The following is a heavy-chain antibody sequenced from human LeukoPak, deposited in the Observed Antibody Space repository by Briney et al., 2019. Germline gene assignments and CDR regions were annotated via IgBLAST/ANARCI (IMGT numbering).Heavy chain of an antibody. CDR1: GYTFTSYY. J-gene: IGHJ6*02. CDR3: ARDEIGEGDYYDSTGYAYGMDV. D-gene: IGHD3-22*01. CDR2: INPSGGST. Sequence: ASVKVSCKAPGYTFTSYYMHWVRQAPGQGLEWMGIINPSGGSTSYAQKFQGRVTMTRDTSTSTVYMELSSLRSEDTAVYYCARDEIGEGDYYDSTGYAYGMDVWGQGTTVTVSS. V-gene: IGHV1-46*01.